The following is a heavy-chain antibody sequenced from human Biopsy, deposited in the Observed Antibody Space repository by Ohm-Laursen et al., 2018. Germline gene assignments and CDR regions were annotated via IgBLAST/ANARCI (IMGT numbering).Heavy chain of an antibody. CDR3: AKGRSGGTGHGNWFDP. CDR1: GFTFSGYA. J-gene: IGHJ5*02. V-gene: IGHV3-23*02. CDR2: VTGSGRST. D-gene: IGHD3-10*01. Sequence: SLRLSCSASGFTFSGYAMSWVRQGPEKGLEWVSVVTGSGRSTYYKDSAKGRFSISRDNSKNTLYLQMNSLRVEETAVYYCAKGRSGGTGHGNWFDPWGQGTLVIVSS.